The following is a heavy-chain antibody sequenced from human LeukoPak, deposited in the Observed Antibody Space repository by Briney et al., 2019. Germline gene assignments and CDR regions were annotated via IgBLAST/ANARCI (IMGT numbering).Heavy chain of an antibody. Sequence: GGSLRLSCAASGFTFTNYGMSWVRQAPGKGLEWVSAISGSGGSTSYADSVKGRFTISRDNSKNTLYLQMNSLRAEDTAVYYCARDRDYYDSSGYMTLFDIWGQGTMVTVSS. V-gene: IGHV3-23*01. D-gene: IGHD3-22*01. CDR1: GFTFTNYG. CDR2: ISGSGGST. CDR3: ARDRDYYDSSGYMTLFDI. J-gene: IGHJ3*02.